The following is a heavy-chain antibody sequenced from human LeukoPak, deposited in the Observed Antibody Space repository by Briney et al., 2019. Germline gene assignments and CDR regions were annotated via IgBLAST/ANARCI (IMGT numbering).Heavy chain of an antibody. CDR1: GFTFSSYA. CDR2: ISGSGGST. CDR3: ASFRDVVVTARVRFDI. Sequence: GGSLRLSCAASGFTFSSYAMSWVRQAPGKGLEWVSAISGSGGSTYYADSVKGRFTISRDNSKNTLYLQMNSLRAEDTAVYYCASFRDVVVTARVRFDIWGQGTMVTVSS. D-gene: IGHD2-21*02. V-gene: IGHV3-23*01. J-gene: IGHJ3*02.